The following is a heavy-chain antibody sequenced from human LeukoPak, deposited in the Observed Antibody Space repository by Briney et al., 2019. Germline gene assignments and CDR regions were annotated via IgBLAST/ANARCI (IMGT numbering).Heavy chain of an antibody. CDR3: ARSSIAALLDY. V-gene: IGHV4-4*09. CDR2: IYTSGST. J-gene: IGHJ4*02. CDR1: GGSISSYY. D-gene: IGHD6-6*01. Sequence: TSETLSLTCTVSGGSISSYYWSWIRQPPGKGLEWIGYIYTSGSTNYNPSLKSRVTISVDTSKNQFSLKLSSVTAADTAVYYCARSSIAALLDYWGQGTLVTVSS.